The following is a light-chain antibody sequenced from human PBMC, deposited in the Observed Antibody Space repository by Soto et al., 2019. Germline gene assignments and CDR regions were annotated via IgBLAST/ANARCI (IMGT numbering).Light chain of an antibody. CDR3: CSYPASITFYV. J-gene: IGLJ1*01. CDR2: KGS. CDR1: SSDVGGYNY. Sequence: QSVLTQPASVSGSPGQSITLSCTGTSSDVGGYNYVSWYQQHPGKAPKLVIYKGSERPSGVSNRFSGSKSGNTASLTISGLQADDQAAYYCCSYPASITFYVFGTGTKVTVL. V-gene: IGLV2-23*01.